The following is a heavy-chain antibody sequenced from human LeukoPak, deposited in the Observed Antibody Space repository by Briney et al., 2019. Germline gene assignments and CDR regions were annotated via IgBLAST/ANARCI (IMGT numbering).Heavy chain of an antibody. V-gene: IGHV3-33*01. Sequence: PGRSLRLSCAASGFTFSSYGMHWVRQAPGKGLEWVAVIWYDGSNKYYADSVKGRFTISRNNSKNTLYLQMNSLRAEDTAVYYCARDRHDYVWGSYRYIDYWGQGTLVPVSS. CDR1: GFTFSSYG. D-gene: IGHD3-16*02. CDR2: IWYDGSNK. J-gene: IGHJ4*02. CDR3: ARDRHDYVWGSYRYIDY.